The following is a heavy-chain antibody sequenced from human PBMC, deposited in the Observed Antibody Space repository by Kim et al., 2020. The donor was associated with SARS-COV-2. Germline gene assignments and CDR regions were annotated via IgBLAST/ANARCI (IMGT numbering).Heavy chain of an antibody. CDR2: ITGSGVTT. CDR1: GFTFSTSA. J-gene: IGHJ1*01. CDR3: AKYAGVVPAATGFFPH. D-gene: IGHD2-2*01. V-gene: IGHV3-23*01. Sequence: GGSLRLSCAASGFTFSTSAMTWVRQAPGKGLEWVSSITGSGVTTYNVDSVKGRFTISKDTSSNTLYLHMNSLRAEDTAVYYCAKYAGVVPAATGFFPHWGQGTLVIVSS.